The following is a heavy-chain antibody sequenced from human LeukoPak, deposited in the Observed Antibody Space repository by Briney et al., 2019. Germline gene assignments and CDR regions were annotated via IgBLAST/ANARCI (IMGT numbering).Heavy chain of an antibody. CDR2: IYPGDSDT. V-gene: IGHV5-51*01. Sequence: GESLKISCKGSGYSFTSYWIGWVRHMPGKGLEWMGIIYPGDSDTRYSPAFQGQVTISADKSISTAYLQWSSLKASDTAMYYCARPLEMATIKGGFYYFDYWGQGTLVTVSS. J-gene: IGHJ4*02. CDR1: GYSFTSYW. CDR3: ARPLEMATIKGGFYYFDY. D-gene: IGHD5-24*01.